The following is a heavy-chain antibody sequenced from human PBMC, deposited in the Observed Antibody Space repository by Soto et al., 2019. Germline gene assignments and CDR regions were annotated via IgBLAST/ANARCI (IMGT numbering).Heavy chain of an antibody. D-gene: IGHD1-26*01. Sequence: SPRLSCAASGFTFSSYCMPRGRQAPGKGLEWVAVIWYDGSNKYYADSVKGRFTISRDNSKNTLYLQMNSLRAEDTAVYYCARAKVGATYGYFDYWGQGTLVTVSS. CDR3: ARAKVGATYGYFDY. J-gene: IGHJ4*02. V-gene: IGHV3-33*01. CDR1: GFTFSSYC. CDR2: IWYDGSNK.